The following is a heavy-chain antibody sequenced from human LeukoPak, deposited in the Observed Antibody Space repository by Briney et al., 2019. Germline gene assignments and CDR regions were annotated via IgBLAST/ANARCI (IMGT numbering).Heavy chain of an antibody. V-gene: IGHV4-59*01. CDR1: GGSISSYY. CDR2: IYYSGST. Sequence: PSETLSLTCTVSGGSISSYYWSWIRQPPGKGLEWIGYIYYSGSTNYNPSLKSRVTISVDTSKNQFSLKLSSVTAVDTAVYYCARGGFKRGVFDYWGQGTLVTVSS. J-gene: IGHJ4*02. CDR3: ARGGFKRGVFDY. D-gene: IGHD3-10*01.